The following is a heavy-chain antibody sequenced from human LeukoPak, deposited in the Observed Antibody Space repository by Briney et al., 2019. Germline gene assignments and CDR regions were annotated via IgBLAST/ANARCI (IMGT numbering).Heavy chain of an antibody. D-gene: IGHD3-10*01. CDR3: ARELSNYYGSGSSGFDP. J-gene: IGHJ5*02. CDR2: INPNSGGT. Sequence: ASVKVSCKASGYTFTGYYMHWVRQAPGQGLEWTGWINPNSGGTNYAQKFQGRVTMTRDTSISTAYMELSRLRSDDTAVYYCARELSNYYGSGSSGFDPWGQGTLVTVSS. CDR1: GYTFTGYY. V-gene: IGHV1-2*02.